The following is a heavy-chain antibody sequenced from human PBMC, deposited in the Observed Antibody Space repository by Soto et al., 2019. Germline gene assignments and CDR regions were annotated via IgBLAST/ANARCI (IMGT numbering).Heavy chain of an antibody. D-gene: IGHD3-3*01. CDR2: IYYSGST. J-gene: IGHJ6*04. V-gene: IGHV4-31*03. Sequence: QVQLQESGPGLVKPSQTLSLTCTVSGGSISSGGYYWSWIRQHPGKGLEWIGYIYYSGSTYYNPSLMSRVTISLDTSKNQFSLKLRSVTAADTAVYYCARDRYYDPSRVWGKGTTVTVSS. CDR1: GGSISSGGYY. CDR3: ARDRYYDPSRV.